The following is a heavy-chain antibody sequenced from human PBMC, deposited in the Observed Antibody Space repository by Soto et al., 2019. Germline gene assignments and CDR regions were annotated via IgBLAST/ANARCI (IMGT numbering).Heavy chain of an antibody. CDR3: ARAISGYVT. J-gene: IGHJ5*02. D-gene: IGHD5-12*01. V-gene: IGHV1-3*04. CDR1: GITYTTYA. Sequence: ASVKVSCKASGITYTTYAIHWVRQAPGQGLEWMGWINTGNGNTRYSQRFQGRVTLTTDTSANTAYMDLSSLTSEDTAVYYCARAISGYVTWGQGTLVTVS. CDR2: INTGNGNT.